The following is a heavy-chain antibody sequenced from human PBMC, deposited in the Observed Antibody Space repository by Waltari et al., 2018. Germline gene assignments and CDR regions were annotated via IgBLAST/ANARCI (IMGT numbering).Heavy chain of an antibody. CDR3: ARIVSGLGYFDY. CDR2: IYHSGST. CDR1: GYSISSGYY. Sequence: QVQLQESGPGLVKPSETLSLTCAVSGYSISSGYYWGWIRQPPGKGLEWIGSIYHSGSTYYNPSLKSRVTISVDTSKNQFSLKLSSVTAADTAVYYCARIVSGLGYFDYWGQGTLVTVSS. J-gene: IGHJ4*02. D-gene: IGHD2-15*01. V-gene: IGHV4-38-2*01.